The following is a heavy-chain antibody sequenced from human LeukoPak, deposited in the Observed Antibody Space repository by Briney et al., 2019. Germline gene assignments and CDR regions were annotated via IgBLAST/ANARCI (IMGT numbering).Heavy chain of an antibody. V-gene: IGHV3-7*01. Sequence: GGSLRLSCAASGFTFSSYWMSWVRQAPGKGLEWVANIKQDGSEKCYVDSVKGRFTISRDNAKNFLYLQMNSLRAEDTAVYYCARTYYDILTGYNPYFEYRGHGAPVTVSS. CDR3: ARTYYDILTGYNPYFEY. J-gene: IGHJ4*03. D-gene: IGHD3-9*01. CDR1: GFTFSSYW. CDR2: IKQDGSEK.